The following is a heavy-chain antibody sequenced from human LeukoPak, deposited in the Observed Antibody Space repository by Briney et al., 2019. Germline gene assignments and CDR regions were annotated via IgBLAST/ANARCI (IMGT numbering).Heavy chain of an antibody. CDR3: ARGRSIAAAGFLFDY. Sequence: PSETLSLTCTVSGGSISSSSYYWGWIRQPPGKGLEWIGSIYYSGSTYYNPSLKSRVTISVDTSKNQFSLKLSSVTAADTAVYYCARGRSIAAAGFLFDYWGQGTLVTVSS. J-gene: IGHJ4*02. CDR1: GGSISSSSYY. V-gene: IGHV4-39*07. CDR2: IYYSGST. D-gene: IGHD6-13*01.